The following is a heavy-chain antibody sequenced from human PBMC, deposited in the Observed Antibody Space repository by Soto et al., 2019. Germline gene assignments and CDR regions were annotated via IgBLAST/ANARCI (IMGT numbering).Heavy chain of an antibody. J-gene: IGHJ3*02. CDR2: IYYSGST. V-gene: IGHV4-59*01. Sequence: SSETLSLTCTVSGGSISSYYWSWIRQPPGKGLEWIGYIYYSGSTNYNPSLKSRVTISVDTSKNQFSLKLSSVTAADTAVYYCAREKGLADAFDIWGQGTMVTVSS. CDR1: GGSISSYY. CDR3: AREKGLADAFDI.